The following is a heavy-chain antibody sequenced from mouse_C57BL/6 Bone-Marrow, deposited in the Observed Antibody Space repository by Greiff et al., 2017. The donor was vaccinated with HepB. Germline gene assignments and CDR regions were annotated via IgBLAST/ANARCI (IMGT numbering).Heavy chain of an antibody. Sequence: VQLQQSGAELVRPGASVKLSCTASGFNIKDYYMHWVKQRPEQGLEWIGRIDPEDGDTEYAPKFQGKATMTADPSSNTAYLQLSSLTSEDTAVYYCTRGLWYWYFDVWGTGTTVTVSS. CDR1: GFNIKDYY. J-gene: IGHJ1*03. CDR2: IDPEDGDT. CDR3: TRGLWYWYFDV. D-gene: IGHD1-1*02. V-gene: IGHV14-1*01.